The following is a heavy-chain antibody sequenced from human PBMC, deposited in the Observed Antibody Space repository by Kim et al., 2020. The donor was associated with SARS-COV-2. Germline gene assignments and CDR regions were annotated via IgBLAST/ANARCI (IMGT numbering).Heavy chain of an antibody. D-gene: IGHD2-21*02. CDR3: ARLGSPAYCGGDCYSNDDFDI. Sequence: GGSLRLSCAASGFTFSSYSMHWVRQAPGKGLEWVSYISSSSSTIYYADSVKGRFTISRDNAKNSLYLQMNSLRDEDTAVYYCARLGSPAYCGGDCYSNDDFDIWGQGTMVTVSS. J-gene: IGHJ3*02. V-gene: IGHV3-48*02. CDR2: ISSSSSTI. CDR1: GFTFSSYS.